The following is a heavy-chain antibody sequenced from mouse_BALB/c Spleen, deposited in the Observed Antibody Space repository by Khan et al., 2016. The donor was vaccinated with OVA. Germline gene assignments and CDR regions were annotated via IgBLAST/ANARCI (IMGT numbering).Heavy chain of an antibody. CDR1: GYAFTNYL. Sequence: VQLQQSGAELVRPGTSVKVSCKASGYAFTNYLIEWVKQRPGQGLEWIGVINPGSGDTKYNEKFKDKASLTADKSSSTAYMQLSSLTSDVAAVYFGTGGGVGGVAYGGQGTLVTVSA. J-gene: IGHJ3*01. D-gene: IGHD4-1*01. CDR2: INPGSGDT. CDR3: TGGGVGGVAY. V-gene: IGHV1-54*01.